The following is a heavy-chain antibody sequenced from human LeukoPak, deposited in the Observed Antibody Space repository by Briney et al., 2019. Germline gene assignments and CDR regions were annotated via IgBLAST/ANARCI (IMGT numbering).Heavy chain of an antibody. V-gene: IGHV1-69*13. CDR2: IIPIFGTA. Sequence: ASVKVSCKASGGTFSSYAISWVRQAPGQGLEWMGGIIPIFGTANYAQKFQGRVTITADESTSTAYMELSSLRSGDTAVYYCARVKDIVVVPAAILVPPEGFDPWGQGTLVTVSS. CDR3: ARVKDIVVVPAAILVPPEGFDP. CDR1: GGTFSSYA. D-gene: IGHD2-2*02. J-gene: IGHJ5*02.